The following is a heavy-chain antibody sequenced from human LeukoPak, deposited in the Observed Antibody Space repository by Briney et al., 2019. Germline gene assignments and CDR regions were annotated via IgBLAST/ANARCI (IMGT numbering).Heavy chain of an antibody. CDR3: AHTYFDWLLWIAFDI. Sequence: SGPTLVKPTQTLTLTCTFSGFSLSTSGVGVGWIRQPPGKALEWLALIYWDDDKRYSPSLKSRLTITKDASKNQVVLTMTNMDPVDTATYYCAHTYFDWLLWIAFDIWGQGTMVTVSS. D-gene: IGHD3-9*01. CDR1: GFSLSTSGVG. V-gene: IGHV2-5*02. CDR2: IYWDDDK. J-gene: IGHJ3*02.